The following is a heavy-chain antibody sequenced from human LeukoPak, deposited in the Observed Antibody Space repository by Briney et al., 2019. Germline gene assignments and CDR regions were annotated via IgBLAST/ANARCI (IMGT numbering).Heavy chain of an antibody. Sequence: GGSLTLSCTASGFTFSSYAMSWVRQAPGKGLEWVSAICGSGGSTYYADPVKGRFTISRDNSKNTLYLQMNSLRAEDTAVYYCARSLRGYGIITGYLYWGQGTLVTVSS. CDR1: GFTFSSYA. J-gene: IGHJ4*02. CDR2: ICGSGGST. D-gene: IGHD3-9*01. V-gene: IGHV3-23*01. CDR3: ARSLRGYGIITGYLY.